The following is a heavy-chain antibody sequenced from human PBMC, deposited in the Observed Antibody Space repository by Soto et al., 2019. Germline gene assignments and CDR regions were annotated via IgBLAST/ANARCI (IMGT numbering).Heavy chain of an antibody. CDR2: ISYSGTT. Sequence: SDTLSLTCTFSGGSIRNGDYYWSLIRQPPGKGLEWIGFISYSGTTHYSASLRSRVSISVDTSKNQFPLDLSSVTAADTAVYYCATMGTPVTGLYYFDYWGQGTLVTVS. V-gene: IGHV4-30-4*02. D-gene: IGHD4-17*01. CDR1: GGSIRNGDYY. CDR3: ATMGTPVTGLYYFDY. J-gene: IGHJ4*02.